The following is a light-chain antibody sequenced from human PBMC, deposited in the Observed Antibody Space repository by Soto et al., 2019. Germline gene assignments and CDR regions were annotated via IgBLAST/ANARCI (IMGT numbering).Light chain of an antibody. Sequence: EIVLTQSPGTLSLSPGERATLSCRASQSVSSNFLAWYQQRPGQAPRLLIYGASNRATGIPDRFSGSGSGTDFTLKINRVEAEDVGTYYCMQALQSLTFGQGTRLEI. CDR1: QSVSSNF. V-gene: IGKV3-20*01. CDR2: GAS. CDR3: MQALQSLT. J-gene: IGKJ5*01.